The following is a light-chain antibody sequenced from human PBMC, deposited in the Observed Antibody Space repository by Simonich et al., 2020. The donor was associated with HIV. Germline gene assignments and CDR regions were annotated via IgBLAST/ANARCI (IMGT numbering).Light chain of an antibody. CDR3: QQYNRWPPWT. CDR2: GAS. V-gene: IGKV3D-15*01. CDR1: QSVSSN. J-gene: IGKJ1*01. Sequence: EIVMTQSPATLSLSPGERATLSCMARQSVSSNLAWYQQKPGQAPRLLIYGASTRATGIPGRCSGSGSGTEFTLTISSLQSEDFAVYYCQQYNRWPPWTFGQGTKVEIK.